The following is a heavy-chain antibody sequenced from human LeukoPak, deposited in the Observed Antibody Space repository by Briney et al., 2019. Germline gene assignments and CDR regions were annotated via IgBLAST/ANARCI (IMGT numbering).Heavy chain of an antibody. CDR1: GFTFNNYW. J-gene: IGHJ2*01. V-gene: IGHV3-9*01. CDR3: AKAFSSTWYWYFDF. D-gene: IGHD6-13*01. Sequence: GGSLRLSCAASGFTFNNYWMHWVRQAPGKGLEWVSGITWNSGDIDYADSVKGRFIISRDNAKNSLFLQMNSLRPEDTASYYCAKAFSSTWYWYFDFWGRGTLVTVSS. CDR2: ITWNSGDI.